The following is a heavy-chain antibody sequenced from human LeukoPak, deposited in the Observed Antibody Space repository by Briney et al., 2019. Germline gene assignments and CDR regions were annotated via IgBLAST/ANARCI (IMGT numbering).Heavy chain of an antibody. CDR1: GYTFTGYY. Sequence: ASVKVSCKASGYTFTGYYMHWVRQAPGQGLEWIGWINPSSGGTNYAQKFQGRVTMTRDTSISTAYMELSRLRSDDTAVYYCARDQDLGKWFDPWGQGTLVTVSS. CDR2: INPSSGGT. J-gene: IGHJ5*02. CDR3: ARDQDLGKWFDP. V-gene: IGHV1-2*02.